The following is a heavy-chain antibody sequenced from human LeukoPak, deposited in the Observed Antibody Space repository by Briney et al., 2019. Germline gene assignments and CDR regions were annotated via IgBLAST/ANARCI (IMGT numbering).Heavy chain of an antibody. Sequence: TLSLTCTLSGGSLSSGGYYSGWVRQHPGGGLEWGGYSYNNGSNYYNPSLKSRGTISVDMAKNQFHLKLRSVTAAATAADYCSRVAHRRSYTNWFDPGGQGTLVTVSS. CDR1: GGSLSSGGYY. V-gene: IGHV4-31*03. CDR2: SYNNGSN. CDR3: SRVAHRRSYTNWFDP. J-gene: IGHJ5*02. D-gene: IGHD1-26*01.